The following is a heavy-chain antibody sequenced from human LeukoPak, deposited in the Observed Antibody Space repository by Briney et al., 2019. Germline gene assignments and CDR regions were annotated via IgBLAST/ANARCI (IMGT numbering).Heavy chain of an antibody. CDR2: ISVHNGNP. D-gene: IGHD3-16*02. CDR3: AKDQYDSVWGSHRPYFDY. Sequence: ASVKVSCKACGYTFSSYGISWVRQAPGQGLEWMGWISVHNGNPEYAQKFQGRVIMTTDTFTSTAYMELRSPRSDDTAVYYCAKDQYDSVWGSHRPYFDYWGQGTLVTVSS. J-gene: IGHJ4*02. V-gene: IGHV1-18*01. CDR1: GYTFSSYG.